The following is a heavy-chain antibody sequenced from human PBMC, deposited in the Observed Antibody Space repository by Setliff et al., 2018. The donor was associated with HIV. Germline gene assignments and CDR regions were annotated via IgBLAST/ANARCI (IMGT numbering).Heavy chain of an antibody. CDR3: ARGYSGYDSYYFDY. D-gene: IGHD5-12*01. CDR1: GGTFSSYA. CDR2: IIPIFGTA. J-gene: IGHJ4*02. V-gene: IGHV1-69*13. Sequence: SVKVSCKASGGTFSSYAISWVRQAPGQGLEWMGGIIPIFGTANYAQKFQGRVTITADESTSTAFMELSSLRSEDTAVYYCARGYSGYDSYYFDYWGQGTLVTVSS.